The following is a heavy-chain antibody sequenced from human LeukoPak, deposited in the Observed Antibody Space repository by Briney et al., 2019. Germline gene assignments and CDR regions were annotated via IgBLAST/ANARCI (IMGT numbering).Heavy chain of an antibody. V-gene: IGHV6-1*01. CDR3: ASTLGFNLDYFDY. J-gene: IGHJ4*02. Sequence: SQTLSLTCAISGDSVSSNSAAWNWIRQSPSRGLEWLGRTYYRSKWYNDYAVSVKSRITINPDTSKNQFSLKLSSVTAADTAVYYCASTLGFNLDYFDYWGQGTLVTVSS. D-gene: IGHD7-27*01. CDR2: TYYRSKWYN. CDR1: GDSVSSNSAA.